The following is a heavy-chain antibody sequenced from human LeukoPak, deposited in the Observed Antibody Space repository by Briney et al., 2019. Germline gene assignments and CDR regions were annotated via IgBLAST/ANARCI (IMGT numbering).Heavy chain of an antibody. J-gene: IGHJ4*02. Sequence: GGSLRLSCAASGFTFSDHYMSWIRQAPGKGLEWVSYISSSGSTIYYADSVKGRFTISRDNAKNSLYLQMNSLRAEDTAVYYCAGQYYYDSSGYHQPPYYFDYWGQGTLVTVSS. D-gene: IGHD3-22*01. CDR1: GFTFSDHY. CDR3: AGQYYYDSSGYHQPPYYFDY. V-gene: IGHV3-11*04. CDR2: ISSSGSTI.